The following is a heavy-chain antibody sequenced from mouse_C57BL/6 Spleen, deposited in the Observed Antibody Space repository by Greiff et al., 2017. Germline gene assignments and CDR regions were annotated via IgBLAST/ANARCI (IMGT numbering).Heavy chain of an antibody. CDR2: IDPNSGGT. V-gene: IGHV1-72*01. J-gene: IGHJ4*01. Sequence: QVQLQQSGAELVKPGASVKLSCKASGYTFTSYWMHWVKQRPGRGLEWIGRIDPNSGGTKYNEKFKSKATLTVDKPSSTAYMQLSSLTSEDSAVYYCASQGLLYGRGPGYYAMDYWGQGTSVTVSS. CDR1: GYTFTSYW. CDR3: ASQGLLYGRGPGYYAMDY. D-gene: IGHD1-1*01.